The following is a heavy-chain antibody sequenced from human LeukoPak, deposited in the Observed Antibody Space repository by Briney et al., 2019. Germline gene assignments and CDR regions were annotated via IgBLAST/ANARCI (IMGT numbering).Heavy chain of an antibody. CDR3: ARVGGGSYYLGSYYFDY. V-gene: IGHV1-18*01. CDR2: ISAYNGNT. CDR1: GYTFTSYG. Sequence: GASVRVSCKASGYTFTSYGISWVRQAPGQGLEWMGWISAYNGNTNYAQKLQGRVTMTTDTSTSTAYLELRSLGSDDTAVYYCARVGGGSYYLGSYYFDYWGQGTLVTVSS. D-gene: IGHD1-26*01. J-gene: IGHJ4*02.